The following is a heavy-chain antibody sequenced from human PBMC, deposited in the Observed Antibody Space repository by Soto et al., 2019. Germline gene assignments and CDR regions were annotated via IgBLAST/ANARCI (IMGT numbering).Heavy chain of an antibody. CDR3: ARRLTVVPLAFDL. D-gene: IGHD3-10*01. CDR2: IYWNDDT. Sequence: QITLKESGPTLVKPTQTLTLTCTFSGFSLTTSGVGVGRIRQPPGKALEWLALIYWNDDTRYSPSLKNRVTITTDTSKNQVVLTMTDMEPVDTATYYCARRLTVVPLAFDLWGQGTMVTVSS. V-gene: IGHV2-5*01. CDR1: GFSLTTSGVG. J-gene: IGHJ3*01.